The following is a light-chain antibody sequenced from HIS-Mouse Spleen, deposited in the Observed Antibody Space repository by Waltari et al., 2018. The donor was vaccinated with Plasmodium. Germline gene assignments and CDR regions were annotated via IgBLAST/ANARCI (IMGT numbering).Light chain of an antibody. Sequence: EIVMTQSPATLSVSPGERATLSCRDSQSVSINLAWYQQKPGQAPRLLLYGASTRATGIPARFSGSGSGTEFTLTISSLQSEDFAVYYCQQYNNWSFTFGPGTKVDIK. J-gene: IGKJ3*01. CDR1: QSVSIN. CDR3: QQYNNWSFT. CDR2: GAS. V-gene: IGKV3-15*01.